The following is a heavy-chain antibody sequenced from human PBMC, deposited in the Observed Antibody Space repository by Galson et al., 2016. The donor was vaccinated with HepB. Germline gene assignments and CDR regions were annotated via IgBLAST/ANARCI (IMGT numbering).Heavy chain of an antibody. D-gene: IGHD5-24*01. V-gene: IGHV4-4*02. J-gene: IGHJ2*01. CDR1: GGSISSSNW. CDR2: IFHNGRT. Sequence: SETLSLTCAVSGGSISSSNWWSWVRQRPGKGLEWIGEIFHNGRTNYTTSLRSRVTISIDKSKNQFPLRVSSVTAADTAVYYCARGLDNGYIYWYSDLWGRGTLVAVSS. CDR3: ARGLDNGYIYWYSDL.